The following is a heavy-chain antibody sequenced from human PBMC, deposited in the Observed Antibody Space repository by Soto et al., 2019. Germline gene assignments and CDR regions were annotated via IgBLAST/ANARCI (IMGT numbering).Heavy chain of an antibody. Sequence: QVQLVQSGAEVKKPGSSVKVSCKASGGTFSSYAISWVRQAPGQGLEWMGGIIPIFGTANYAQKFQGRVTITADESTSTDYMELSSLRSEDTAVYYCARDGQGDGYNTPYYYCGMDVWGQGTTVTVSS. CDR1: GGTFSSYA. V-gene: IGHV1-69*12. J-gene: IGHJ6*02. CDR3: ARDGQGDGYNTPYYYCGMDV. D-gene: IGHD5-12*01. CDR2: IIPIFGTA.